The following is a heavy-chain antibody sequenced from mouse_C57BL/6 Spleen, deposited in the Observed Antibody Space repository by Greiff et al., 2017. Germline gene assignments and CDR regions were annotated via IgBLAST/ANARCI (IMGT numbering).Heavy chain of an antibody. D-gene: IGHD1-1*01. CDR1: GFTFSSYA. CDR3: ARDSVVAPYAMDY. V-gene: IGHV5-4*01. J-gene: IGHJ4*01. CDR2: ISDGGSYT. Sequence: EVQLVESGGGLVKPGGSLKLSCAASGFTFSSYAMSWVRQTPDKRLEWVATISDGGSYTYYPDNVKGRFTISRDNAKNNLYLQMSQLKSEDTAMYYCARDSVVAPYAMDYWGQGTSVTVSS.